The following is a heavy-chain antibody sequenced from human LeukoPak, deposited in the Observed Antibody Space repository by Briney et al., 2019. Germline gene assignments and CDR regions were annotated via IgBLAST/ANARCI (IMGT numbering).Heavy chain of an antibody. D-gene: IGHD6-6*01. CDR1: GFTFSSYV. CDR2: ISGSGGST. V-gene: IGHV3-23*01. J-gene: IGHJ5*02. Sequence: PGGSLRLSCAASGFTFSSYVMSWLRQAPGKGLERVSAISGSGGSTYYADSAKGRFTISRDNSKNTPNLQMNSLIAEDTAVYYCTNSPYRISSGWFDPWGQGTLVTVSS. CDR3: TNSPYRISSGWFDP.